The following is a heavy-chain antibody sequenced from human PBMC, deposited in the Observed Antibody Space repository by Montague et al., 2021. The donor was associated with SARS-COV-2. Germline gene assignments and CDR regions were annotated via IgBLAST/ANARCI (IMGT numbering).Heavy chain of an antibody. CDR1: GGSMTSGSFY. Sequence: ETLSLTCTVSGGSMTSGSFYWGWVRQSPGKGLEWIGSVYYSGGTYYNPSLRSRVTISADTSKNQFSLWLNSVTAADTAVYYCARHSRFGPPLESFDYWGQGTLVTVSS. V-gene: IGHV4-39*01. CDR3: ARHSRFGPPLESFDY. J-gene: IGHJ4*02. D-gene: IGHD3-3*01. CDR2: VYYSGGT.